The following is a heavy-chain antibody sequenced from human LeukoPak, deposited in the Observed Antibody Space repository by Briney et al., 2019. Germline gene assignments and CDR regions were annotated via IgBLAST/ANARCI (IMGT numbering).Heavy chain of an antibody. CDR3: ARDISGEAGWFDP. CDR2: IYYIGST. Sequence: PSETLSLTCTVYGGSLSSYYWSWIRQPPGKGLEWIGYIYYIGSTNYNPSLKSRVTISVDTSKNQFSLKLSSVTAADTAVYYCARDISGEAGWFDPWGQGTLVTVSS. V-gene: IGHV4-59*01. J-gene: IGHJ5*02. D-gene: IGHD7-27*01. CDR1: GGSLSSYY.